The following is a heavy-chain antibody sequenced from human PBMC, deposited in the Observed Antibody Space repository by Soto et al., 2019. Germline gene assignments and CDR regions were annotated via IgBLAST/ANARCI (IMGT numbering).Heavy chain of an antibody. V-gene: IGHV3-11*06. J-gene: IGHJ4*02. Sequence: PGGSLRLSCAASGFTFSYYYMSWSHQAPGKGLEWVSYISSSSSYTNYADSVKGRFTISRDNAKNSRYLQMNSLRAEDTAVYYCARSPTLAYFDYWGQGTLVTVSS. CDR2: ISSSSSYT. CDR3: ARSPTLAYFDY. CDR1: GFTFSYYY. D-gene: IGHD1-26*01.